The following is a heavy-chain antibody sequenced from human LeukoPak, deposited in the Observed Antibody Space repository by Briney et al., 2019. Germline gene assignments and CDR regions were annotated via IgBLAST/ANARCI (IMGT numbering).Heavy chain of an antibody. CDR2: IIPIFGTA. Sequence: ASVKVSCKASGGTFSSYAISWVRQAPGQGLEWMGGIIPIFGTANYAQKFQGRVTITADESTSTAYMELSSLRSEDTAVYYCARADGYQGTEGYWGQGTLVTVSS. CDR3: ARADGYQGTEGY. D-gene: IGHD5-24*01. J-gene: IGHJ4*02. CDR1: GGTFSSYA. V-gene: IGHV1-69*01.